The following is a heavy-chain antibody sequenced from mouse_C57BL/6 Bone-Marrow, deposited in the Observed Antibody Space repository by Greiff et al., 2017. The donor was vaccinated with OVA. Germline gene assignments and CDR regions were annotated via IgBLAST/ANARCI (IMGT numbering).Heavy chain of an antibody. CDR1: GFTFSDFY. CDR2: SRNKANDYTT. V-gene: IGHV7-1*01. CDR3: ARENYD. D-gene: IGHD1-1*01. J-gene: IGHJ3*01. Sequence: EVNVVESGGGLVQSGRSLRLSCATSGFTFSDFYMEWVRQAPGKGLEWIAASRNKANDYTTEYSASVKGRFIVSRDTSQSILYLQMNALRAEDTAIYYCARENYDWGQGTLVTVSA.